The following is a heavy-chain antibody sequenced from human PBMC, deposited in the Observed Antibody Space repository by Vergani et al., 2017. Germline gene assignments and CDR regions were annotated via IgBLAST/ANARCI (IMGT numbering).Heavy chain of an antibody. D-gene: IGHD3-3*01. CDR3: VGGERGDHGDFWSRLGP. CDR2: MKSDGSIT. J-gene: IGHJ5*02. V-gene: IGHV3-74*03. CDR1: GFSFNSYW. Sequence: DVHLAESGGGFFQPGGSLRLSCSASGFSFNSYWMHWVRQVPGKGLLWVSRMKSDGSITAYADSVKGRFTISRDNAQNTLYLQMNSLRPDDTAVYYCVGGERGDHGDFWSRLGPWGQGTRVIVSS.